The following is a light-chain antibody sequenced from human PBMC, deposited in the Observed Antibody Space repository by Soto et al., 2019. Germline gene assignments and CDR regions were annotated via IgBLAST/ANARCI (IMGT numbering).Light chain of an antibody. CDR1: QSISSW. V-gene: IGKV1-5*03. CDR2: KAS. Sequence: DIQRTQSPSTLSASVGDRVTITCRASQSISSWLAWYQQKPGKAPKLLIYKASSLESGVPSRFSGSGSGTEFTLTISSMQHDDFATYFCQQYNSYQRTFGQGTKVDI. CDR3: QQYNSYQRT. J-gene: IGKJ1*01.